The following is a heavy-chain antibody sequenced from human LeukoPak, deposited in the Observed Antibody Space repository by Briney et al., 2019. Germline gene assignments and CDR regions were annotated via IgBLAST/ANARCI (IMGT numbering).Heavy chain of an antibody. CDR2: IYYSGST. D-gene: IGHD2-2*02. J-gene: IGHJ3*02. V-gene: IGHV4-39*01. Sequence: SETLSLTCTVSGGSISSSSHYWGWIRQPPGKGLEWIGSIYYSGSTYYNPSLKSRVTISVDTSKNQFSLKLSSVTAAATAVYYCARHVRSVVVPAAILDAFDIWGQGTMVTVSS. CDR1: GGSISSSSHY. CDR3: ARHVRSVVVPAAILDAFDI.